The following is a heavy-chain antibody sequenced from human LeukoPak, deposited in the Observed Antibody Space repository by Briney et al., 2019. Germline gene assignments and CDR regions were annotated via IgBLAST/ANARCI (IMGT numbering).Heavy chain of an antibody. CDR2: INHSGST. CDR1: GVSFSGYY. V-gene: IGHV4-34*01. Sequence: SETLSLTCAVYGVSFSGYYWSWIRQPPGKGLEWIGEINHSGSTNYNPSLKSRVTISVDTSKNQFSLKLSSVTAADTAVYYCARLGFLRMSGSYSRPAPFDYWGQGTLVTVSS. CDR3: ARLGFLRMSGSYSRPAPFDY. J-gene: IGHJ4*02. D-gene: IGHD1-26*01.